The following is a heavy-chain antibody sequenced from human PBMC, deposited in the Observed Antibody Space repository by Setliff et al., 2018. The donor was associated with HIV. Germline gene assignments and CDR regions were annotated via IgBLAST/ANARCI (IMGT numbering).Heavy chain of an antibody. V-gene: IGHV5-51*01. Sequence: GESLKISCKGSGYSFTSYWIAWVRQMPGKGLEWMGIIYPGDSHTRYSPSFQGQVTFSADKSISTAYLQWSSLKASDTAIYYCTRHILAYCAGDCYPLDYWGQGALVTVSS. CDR2: IYPGDSHT. CDR3: TRHILAYCAGDCYPLDY. CDR1: GYSFTSYW. D-gene: IGHD2-21*02. J-gene: IGHJ4*02.